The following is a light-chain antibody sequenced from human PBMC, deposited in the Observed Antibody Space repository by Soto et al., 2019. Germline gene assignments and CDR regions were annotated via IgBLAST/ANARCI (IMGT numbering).Light chain of an antibody. J-gene: IGKJ1*01. Sequence: EIVMTQSPDTLSVSPGERASLACRASQSVSSSLAWYQQKPGQAPRLLIFGASTRATGIPARFSGSGSGTEFTLTIRSLQSEDFALYYCHQYYNRPWTFGQGTKVEI. V-gene: IGKV3-15*01. CDR2: GAS. CDR3: HQYYNRPWT. CDR1: QSVSSS.